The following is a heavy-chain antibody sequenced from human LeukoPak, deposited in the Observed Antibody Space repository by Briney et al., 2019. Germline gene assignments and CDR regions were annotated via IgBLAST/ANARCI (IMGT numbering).Heavy chain of an antibody. CDR2: FDAEDGET. CDR3: ATVLGATHDAFDI. V-gene: IGHV1-24*01. J-gene: IGHJ3*02. D-gene: IGHD1-26*01. Sequence: ASVKVSCKVSGYTLTELAMHWVRQAPGKRLEWMGGFDAEDGETLYAQKFQDRVIMTEDTSTDTAYMELSSLRSEDTAVDYCATVLGATHDAFDIWRQGTMVTVSS. CDR1: GYTLTELA.